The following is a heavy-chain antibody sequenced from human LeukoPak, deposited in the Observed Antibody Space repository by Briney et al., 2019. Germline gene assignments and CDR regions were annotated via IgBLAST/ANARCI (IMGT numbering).Heavy chain of an antibody. D-gene: IGHD5-24*01. CDR3: ARRSGAEGWLHPLANDP. V-gene: IGHV5-51*01. CDR2: IYPGDTDT. CDR1: GYSFTSYW. J-gene: IGHJ5*02. Sequence: PGESLKISCKGSGYSFTSYWIGWVRQMPGKGLEWMGIIYPGDTDTRYSPSFQGQVTISADKSISTAYLQWSSLKASDTAMYYCARRSGAEGWLHPLANDPWGQGTLVTVSS.